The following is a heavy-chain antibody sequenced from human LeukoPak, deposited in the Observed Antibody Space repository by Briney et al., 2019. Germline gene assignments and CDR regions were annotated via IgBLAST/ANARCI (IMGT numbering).Heavy chain of an antibody. Sequence: GGSLRLSCAASGFTFSSYGMHWVRQAPGKGLEWVAVISYDRSNKYYADSVKGRFTISRDNSKNTLYLQMNSLRAEDTAVYYCAKEVSRFWSGYDRWGQGTLVTVSS. CDR1: GFTFSSYG. D-gene: IGHD3-3*01. CDR3: AKEVSRFWSGYDR. J-gene: IGHJ5*02. CDR2: ISYDRSNK. V-gene: IGHV3-30*18.